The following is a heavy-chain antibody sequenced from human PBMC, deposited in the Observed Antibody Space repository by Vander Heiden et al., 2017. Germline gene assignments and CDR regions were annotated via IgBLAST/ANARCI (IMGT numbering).Heavy chain of an antibody. CDR1: GYTFTDHG. Sequence: QVQMVQSGTEVKKPGASVTVSCKASGYTFTDHGISWVRQAPGQGLEWMGWISPFNGNTNYPRKFEDRVTMTTDTSTNTAYRELRSLKSDDTAVYFCARDELGPFDSWGQGTLVTVSS. D-gene: IGHD1-26*01. CDR3: ARDELGPFDS. CDR2: ISPFNGNT. J-gene: IGHJ4*02. V-gene: IGHV1-18*04.